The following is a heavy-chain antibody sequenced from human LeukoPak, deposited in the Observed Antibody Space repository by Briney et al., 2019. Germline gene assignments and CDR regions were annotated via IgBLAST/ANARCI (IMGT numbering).Heavy chain of an antibody. D-gene: IGHD6-13*01. CDR2: ISGSGGST. CDR1: GFTFSSYG. Sequence: PGGSLRLSCAASGFTFSSYGMHWVRQAPGKGLEWVSAISGSGGSTYYADSVKGRFTISRDNSKNTLYLQMNSLRAEDTAVYYCAKSLIAAAGTGGWGQGTLVTVSS. J-gene: IGHJ4*02. CDR3: AKSLIAAAGTGG. V-gene: IGHV3-23*01.